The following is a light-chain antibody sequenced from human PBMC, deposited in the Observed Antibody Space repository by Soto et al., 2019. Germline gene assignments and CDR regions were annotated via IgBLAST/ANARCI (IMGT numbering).Light chain of an antibody. CDR3: QQFTSDPALT. V-gene: IGKV1-13*02. J-gene: IGKJ4*01. CDR2: DAS. Sequence: AIQLTQSPSSLSASVGDRVTITCRASQGISSALAWYQQKPGKAPMLLIYDASSLERGVPSRFSGSGSATDFTLTISSLQPEDFATYYCQQFTSDPALTFGGGTQVEIK. CDR1: QGISSA.